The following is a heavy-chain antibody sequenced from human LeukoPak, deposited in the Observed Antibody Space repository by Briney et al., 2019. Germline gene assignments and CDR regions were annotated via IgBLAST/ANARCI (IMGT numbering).Heavy chain of an antibody. D-gene: IGHD3-10*01. J-gene: IGHJ4*02. Sequence: GASVKVSCKASGYTFTGYYMYWVRQAPGQGLEWMGWSNPNSGGTNYAQKFQGRVTMTRDTSISTAYMELSRLRSDDTAVYYCARGRLYGSGSRVFDYWGQGTLVTVSS. V-gene: IGHV1-2*02. CDR3: ARGRLYGSGSRVFDY. CDR1: GYTFTGYY. CDR2: SNPNSGGT.